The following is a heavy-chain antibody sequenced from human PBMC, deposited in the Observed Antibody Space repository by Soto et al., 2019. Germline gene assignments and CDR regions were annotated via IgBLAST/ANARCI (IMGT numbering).Heavy chain of an antibody. J-gene: IGHJ4*02. CDR2: IKEDGSEK. Sequence: VGSLRLSCAASGFTFSSYWMSWVRQAPGKGLEWVANIKEDGSEKYYVDSMKGRFTISRDNAKNSLYLQMNSLRAEDTAVYYCARGPLVTAADHQWGRGTLVTVSS. V-gene: IGHV3-7*03. D-gene: IGHD6-13*01. CDR1: GFTFSSYW. CDR3: ARGPLVTAADHQ.